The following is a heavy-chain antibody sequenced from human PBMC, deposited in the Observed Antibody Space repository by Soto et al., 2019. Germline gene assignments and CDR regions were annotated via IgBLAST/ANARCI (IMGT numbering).Heavy chain of an antibody. CDR3: ATDPGSSSFYYFDY. CDR2: FDPEDGET. CDR1: GYTLTELS. D-gene: IGHD6-6*01. Sequence: ASVKVSCKVSGYTLTELSMHWVRQSPGKGLEWMGGFDPEDGETIYAQKFQGRVTMTEDTSTDTAYMELSSLRSEDTAVYYCATDPGSSSFYYFDYWGQGTRVTVSS. V-gene: IGHV1-24*01. J-gene: IGHJ4*02.